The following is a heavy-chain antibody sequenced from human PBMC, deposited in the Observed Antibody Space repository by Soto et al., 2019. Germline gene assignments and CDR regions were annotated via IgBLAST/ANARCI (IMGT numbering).Heavy chain of an antibody. CDR2: ISGSGGST. Sequence: EVQLLESGGGLVQPGGSLRLSCAASGFTFSSYAMSWVRQAPGKGLEWVSAISGSGGSTYYADSVKGRFTISRDNSKNTLYLQMNSLRAEDTAVYYCSKVGGGGLYYFDYWGQGTLVTVSS. CDR3: SKVGGGGLYYFDY. J-gene: IGHJ4*02. D-gene: IGHD2-15*01. CDR1: GFTFSSYA. V-gene: IGHV3-23*01.